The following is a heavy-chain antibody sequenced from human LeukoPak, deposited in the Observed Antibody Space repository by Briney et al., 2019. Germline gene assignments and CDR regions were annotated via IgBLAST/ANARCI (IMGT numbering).Heavy chain of an antibody. D-gene: IGHD1-26*01. J-gene: IGHJ4*02. CDR2: IYYSGST. V-gene: IGHV4-61*01. CDR3: ARLSGYSGHYYPDY. CDR1: GGSVSSGSYY. Sequence: PSETLSLTCTVSGGSVSSGSYYWSWIRQPPGKGLEWIGYIYYSGSTNYNPSLKSRVTISVDTSKNQFSLRLSSATAADTAAYCCARLSGYSGHYYPDYWGQGTLVTVSS.